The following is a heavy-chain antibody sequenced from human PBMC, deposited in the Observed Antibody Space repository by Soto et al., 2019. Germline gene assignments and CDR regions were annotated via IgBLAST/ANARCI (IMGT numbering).Heavy chain of an antibody. CDR2: ISSSSSYI. V-gene: IGHV3-21*01. CDR3: ASIYYGSGTAVSKTWYFDL. J-gene: IGHJ2*01. D-gene: IGHD3-10*01. Sequence: EVQLVESGGGLVKPGGSLRLSCAASGFTFSSYSMNWVRQAPGKGLEWVSSISSSSSYIYYADSVKGRFTISRDNAKNSLYLQMNSLRAEDTAVYYCASIYYGSGTAVSKTWYFDLWGRGTLVTVSS. CDR1: GFTFSSYS.